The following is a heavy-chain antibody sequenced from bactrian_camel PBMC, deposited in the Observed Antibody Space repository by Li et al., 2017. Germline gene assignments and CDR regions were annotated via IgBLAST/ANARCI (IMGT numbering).Heavy chain of an antibody. CDR1: GFAFDETD. Sequence: QLVESGGGSVQAGGSLTLSCTASGFAFDETDMGWYRQAPGNECELVSSIRSDGNTYYADSVKGRFTVSEDNAKNTVYLQMDSLKPEDTAMYYCAARSVGWCPLFEHWLGKRAYTPGGYFDNWGQGTQVTVS. V-gene: IGHV3S63*01. CDR3: AARSVGWCPLFEHWLGKRAYTPGGYFDN. D-gene: IGHD1*01. J-gene: IGHJ6*01. CDR2: IRSDGNT.